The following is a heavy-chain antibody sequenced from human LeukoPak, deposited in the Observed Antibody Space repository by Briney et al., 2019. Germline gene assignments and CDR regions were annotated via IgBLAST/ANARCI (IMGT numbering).Heavy chain of an antibody. CDR1: GGSISSSNW. D-gene: IGHD6-13*01. CDR3: ARGSSSWYHYFDC. Sequence: ASGTLSLTCAVSGGSISSSNWWSWVRQPPGKGLEWIGEIYHSGSTNYNPSLKSRVTISVDTSKNQFSLKLSSVTAADTAVYYCARGSSSWYHYFDCWGQGTLVTVSS. J-gene: IGHJ4*02. V-gene: IGHV4-4*02. CDR2: IYHSGST.